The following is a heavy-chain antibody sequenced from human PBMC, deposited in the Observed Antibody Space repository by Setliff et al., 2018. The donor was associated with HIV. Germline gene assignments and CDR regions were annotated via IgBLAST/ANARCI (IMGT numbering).Heavy chain of an antibody. D-gene: IGHD6-19*01. CDR1: GGSISSSNYY. V-gene: IGHV4-39*07. Sequence: SETLSLTCTVSGGSISSSNYYWGWIRQPPGKGLEWIASMYYSGNSGSTYYNPSLKSRLTISVDTSKNQFSLKLTSVTAADTAVYYCASYIAVAGTGGIDYWGQGTLVTVSS. CDR3: ASYIAVAGTGGIDY. J-gene: IGHJ4*02. CDR2: MYYSGNSGST.